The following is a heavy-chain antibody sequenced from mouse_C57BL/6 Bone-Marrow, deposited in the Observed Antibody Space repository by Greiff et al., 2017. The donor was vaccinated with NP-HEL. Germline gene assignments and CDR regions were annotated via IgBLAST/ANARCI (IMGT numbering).Heavy chain of an antibody. CDR2: ISYDGSN. Sequence: EVKLQESGPGLVKPSQSLSLTCSVTGYSITSGYYWNWIRQFPGNKLEWMGYISYDGSNNYNPSLKNRISITRDTSKNQFFLKLNSVTTEDTATYYCAREDYGSSYSFYLYFDVWGTGTTVTVSS. CDR1: GYSITSGYY. J-gene: IGHJ1*03. D-gene: IGHD1-1*01. CDR3: AREDYGSSYSFYLYFDV. V-gene: IGHV3-6*01.